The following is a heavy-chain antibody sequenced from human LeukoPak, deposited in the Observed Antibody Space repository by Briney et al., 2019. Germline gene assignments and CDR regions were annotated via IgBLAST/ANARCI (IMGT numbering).Heavy chain of an antibody. CDR1: GFTFSSYW. CDR2: IKQDGSEK. D-gene: IGHD6-6*01. J-gene: IGHJ3*02. CDR3: ARDGIAARNADAFDI. V-gene: IGHV3-7*01. Sequence: PGGSLRLSCAASGFTFSSYWMSWVRQAPGKGLEWVANIKQDGSEKYYVDSVKGRFTISRDNAKNSLYLQMNSLRAEDAAVYYCARDGIAARNADAFDIWGQGTMVTVSS.